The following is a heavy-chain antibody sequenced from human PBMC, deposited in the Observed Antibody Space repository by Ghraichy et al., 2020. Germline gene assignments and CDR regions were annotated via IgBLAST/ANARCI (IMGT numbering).Heavy chain of an antibody. CDR2: IKSKSDGGAT. D-gene: IGHD6-25*01. Sequence: WSLRLSCAASGFTFSDAWMSWVRQAPGKGLEWVGRIKSKSDGGATDHAAPVKGRFTISRDDSKNTLYLQMSSLKTEDTALYYCTSISAGYWGQGTLVTVSS. CDR1: GFTFSDAW. CDR3: TSISAGY. V-gene: IGHV3-15*01. J-gene: IGHJ4*02.